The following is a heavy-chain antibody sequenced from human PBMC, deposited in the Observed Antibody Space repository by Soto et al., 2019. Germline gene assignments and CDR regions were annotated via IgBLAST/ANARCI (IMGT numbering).Heavy chain of an antibody. CDR1: GDTSTPYA. CDR3: ARGYCVSSSCHSLDS. J-gene: IGHJ4*02. Sequence: QVQLVQSGAEVKTPGSSVTVSSKASGDTSTPYAISWVRQAPGQGLEWLGGIIPIAGTPTYAQKFQGRVTISEDRSTSTTSMELTRLTSEHTAVYYCARGYCVSSSCHSLDSWGQGTPVTVSS. CDR2: IIPIAGTP. V-gene: IGHV1-69*14. D-gene: IGHD2-15*01.